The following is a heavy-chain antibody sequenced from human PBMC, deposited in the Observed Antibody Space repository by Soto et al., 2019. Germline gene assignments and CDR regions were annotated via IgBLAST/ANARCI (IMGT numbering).Heavy chain of an antibody. CDR3: ATVGLGYCSGGSCYSSAWFDP. J-gene: IGHJ5*02. CDR1: SGSISSSNW. CDR2: IYHSGST. D-gene: IGHD2-15*01. Sequence: QVQLQESGPGLVKPSGTLSLTCAVSSGSISSSNWWSWVRQPPGKGLEWIGEIYHSGSTNYNPSLKSRVTISVDKSKSQFSLKLSSVTAADTAVYYCATVGLGYCSGGSCYSSAWFDPWGQGTLVTVSS. V-gene: IGHV4-4*02.